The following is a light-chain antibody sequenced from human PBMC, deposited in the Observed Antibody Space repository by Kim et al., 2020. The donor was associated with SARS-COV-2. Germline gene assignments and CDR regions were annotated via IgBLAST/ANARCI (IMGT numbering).Light chain of an antibody. V-gene: IGKV1-5*03. Sequence: AAVADRVTITCRASQNINTWLAWYQHKLGKTPDLLIYKASRLESGVPSRFSGSGSGTEFTLTITSLQPDDFATYYCQQYDTYPYTFGRGTKLEI. CDR2: KAS. J-gene: IGKJ2*01. CDR3: QQYDTYPYT. CDR1: QNINTW.